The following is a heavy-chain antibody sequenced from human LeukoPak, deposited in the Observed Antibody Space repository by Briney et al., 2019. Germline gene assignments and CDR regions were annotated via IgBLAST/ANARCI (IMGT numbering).Heavy chain of an antibody. CDR1: GFTFSSYA. CDR3: AKVRATWIRFGGYYFDY. J-gene: IGHJ4*02. CDR2: ISGSGGST. D-gene: IGHD5-12*01. Sequence: QSGGSLRLSCAASGFTFSSYAMSWVRQAPGKGLEWVSAISGSGGSTYYADSVKGRFTISRDNSKNTLYLQMNSLRAEDTAVYYCAKVRATWIRFGGYYFDYWGQGTLVTVSS. V-gene: IGHV3-23*01.